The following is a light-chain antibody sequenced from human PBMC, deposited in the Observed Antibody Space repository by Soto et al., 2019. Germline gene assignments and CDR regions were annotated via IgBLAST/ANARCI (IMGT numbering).Light chain of an antibody. Sequence: QSALTQPASVSGSPGQSITISCTGTSSDVGGYNYVSWYQQHPGKAPKLMIYEVSNRPSGVSNRFSGSKSGNTASLTISGLQAEDEVDYYCSSYTSSSTLPFGTGTKVTVL. CDR3: SSYTSSSTLP. V-gene: IGLV2-14*01. CDR1: SSDVGGYNY. J-gene: IGLJ1*01. CDR2: EVS.